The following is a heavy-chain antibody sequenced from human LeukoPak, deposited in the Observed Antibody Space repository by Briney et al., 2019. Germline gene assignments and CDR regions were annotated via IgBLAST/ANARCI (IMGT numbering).Heavy chain of an antibody. CDR3: ARAPPIGATYSFDF. J-gene: IGHJ4*02. CDR1: GFTFSDHY. Sequence: GGSLRLSCAASGFTFSDHYTDWVRQTPGKGLEWVGRSRDKAHSYTTEYAPSVRGRFTISRDDTLNLLHLQLNSLKTEDTAIYYCARAPPIGATYSFDFWGQGTLVTVSS. CDR2: SRDKAHSYTT. V-gene: IGHV3-72*01. D-gene: IGHD4/OR15-4a*01.